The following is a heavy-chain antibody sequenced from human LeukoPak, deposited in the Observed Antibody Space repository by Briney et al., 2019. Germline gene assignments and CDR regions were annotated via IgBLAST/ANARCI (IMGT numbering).Heavy chain of an antibody. Sequence: PGGSLRLSCAASDFTYSSYWMSSVRQAPGKGLEWVANIKQDGSEKYYVDSVKGRFTISRQNAKNSLYLQMNSLRAEDTAVYYCARDLRPNYGDLFDYWGQGTLVTVSS. V-gene: IGHV3-7*01. D-gene: IGHD4-17*01. CDR1: DFTYSSYW. CDR2: IKQDGSEK. CDR3: ARDLRPNYGDLFDY. J-gene: IGHJ4*02.